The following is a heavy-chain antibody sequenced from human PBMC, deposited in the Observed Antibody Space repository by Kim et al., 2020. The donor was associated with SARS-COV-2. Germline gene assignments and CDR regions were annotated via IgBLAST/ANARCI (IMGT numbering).Heavy chain of an antibody. CDR3: ARVRYSSSWYLYYFDY. J-gene: IGHJ4*02. CDR1: GYTFTSYG. V-gene: IGHV1-18*01. Sequence: ASVKVSCKASGYTFTSYGISWVRQAPGQGLEWMGWISAYNGNTNYAQKLQGRVTMTTDTSTSTAYMELRSLRSDDTAVYYCARVRYSSSWYLYYFDYWGQGTLVTVSS. D-gene: IGHD6-13*01. CDR2: ISAYNGNT.